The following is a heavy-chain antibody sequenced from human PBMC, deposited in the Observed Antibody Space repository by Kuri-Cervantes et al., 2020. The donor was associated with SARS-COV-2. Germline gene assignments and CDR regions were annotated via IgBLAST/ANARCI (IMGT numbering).Heavy chain of an antibody. D-gene: IGHD6-19*01. CDR3: ARASGWYSIDY. J-gene: IGHJ4*02. CDR2: IYYSGST. V-gene: IGHV4-59*08. Sequence: GSLRLSCTVSGGSISSYYGSWIRQPPGKGLEWIGYIYYSGSTNYNPSLKSRVTISVDTSKNQFSLKLSSVTAADTAVYYCARASGWYSIDYWGQGTLVTVSS. CDR1: GGSISSYY.